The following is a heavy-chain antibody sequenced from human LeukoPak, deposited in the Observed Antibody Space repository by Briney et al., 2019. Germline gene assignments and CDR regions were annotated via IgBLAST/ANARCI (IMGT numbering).Heavy chain of an antibody. CDR1: GGTFSSYA. CDR2: FIPILGIA. V-gene: IGHV1-69*04. J-gene: IGHJ4*02. CDR3: AGGGMSLSNTEPFDY. D-gene: IGHD5-18*01. Sequence: GASVKVSCKASGGTFSSYAISWVRQAPGQGLEWMGRFIPILGIANYAQKFQGRVTITADKSTSTAYMELSSLRSEDTAVYYCAGGGMSLSNTEPFDYWGQGTLVTVSS.